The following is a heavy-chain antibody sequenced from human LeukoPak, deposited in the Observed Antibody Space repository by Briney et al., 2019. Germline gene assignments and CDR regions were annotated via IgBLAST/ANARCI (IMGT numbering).Heavy chain of an antibody. CDR1: GFSFSTHW. J-gene: IGHJ3*02. CDR2: IDYDGSST. CDR3: ARGGQGAIDI. Sequence: GGSLRLSCAASGFSFSTHWMHWVRQAPGRELVWVARIDYDGSSTAYPDSVKGRFTISRGNAKNTLYLQMNSLRAEDTAVYYCARGGQGAIDIRGPGTMVIVSS. V-gene: IGHV3-74*01.